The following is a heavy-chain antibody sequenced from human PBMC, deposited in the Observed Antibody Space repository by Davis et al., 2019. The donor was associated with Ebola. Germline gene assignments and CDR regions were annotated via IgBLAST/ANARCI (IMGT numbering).Heavy chain of an antibody. J-gene: IGHJ6*03. CDR3: ARDLRYDSSGYDYYFYMDV. CDR1: AGSISRVCSY. CDR2: IYYSGST. D-gene: IGHD3-22*01. V-gene: IGHV4-31*03. Sequence: PSETLSLTCTVSAGSISRVCSYWTWIRQHPGKGLEWIGYIYYSGSTYYKPSLKSRVTISLHTSTNQFSKNLYSVTAADPAVYYCARDLRYDSSGYDYYFYMDVWGQGTLITVSS.